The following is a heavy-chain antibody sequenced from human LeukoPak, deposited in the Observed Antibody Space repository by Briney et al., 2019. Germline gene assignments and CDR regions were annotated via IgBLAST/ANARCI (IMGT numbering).Heavy chain of an antibody. J-gene: IGHJ5*02. V-gene: IGHV3-23*01. D-gene: IGHD3/OR15-3a*01. CDR3: ARDSTLAWGDCWFDP. CDR1: GFTFSSYA. Sequence: GGSPRLSCAASGFTFSSYAMSWVRQAPGKGLEWVSAISGSGGSTYYADSVKGRFTISRDNSKNTLYLQMNSLRAEDTALYYCARDSTLAWGDCWFDPWGQGTLVTVSS. CDR2: ISGSGGST.